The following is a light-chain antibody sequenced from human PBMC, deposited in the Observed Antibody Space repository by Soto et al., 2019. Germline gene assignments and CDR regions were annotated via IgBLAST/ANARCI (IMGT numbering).Light chain of an antibody. CDR2: HVS. CDR1: SSDVGAYNY. V-gene: IGLV2-14*03. Sequence: QSVLTQPASVSGCPGQSITISCTGTSSDVGAYNYVSWYQQHPGRAPQLIIYHVSNRPSGVSNRFSGSKSDNTASLTISGLQAEDEADYYCSSFTSSSSYVFGPGTKLTVL. J-gene: IGLJ1*01. CDR3: SSFTSSSSYV.